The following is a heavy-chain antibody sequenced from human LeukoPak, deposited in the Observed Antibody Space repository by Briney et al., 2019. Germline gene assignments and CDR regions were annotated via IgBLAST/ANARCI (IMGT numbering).Heavy chain of an antibody. Sequence: GSLILSCAASGFTVSSNYMSWVRQAPGKGLEWVSVIYSGGSTYYADSVKGRFTISRDNSKNTLYLQMNSLRAEDTAVYYCARGQVVISEYYFDYWGQGTLVTVSS. CDR2: IYSGGST. V-gene: IGHV3-53*01. J-gene: IGHJ4*02. D-gene: IGHD3-22*01. CDR1: GFTVSSNY. CDR3: ARGQVVISEYYFDY.